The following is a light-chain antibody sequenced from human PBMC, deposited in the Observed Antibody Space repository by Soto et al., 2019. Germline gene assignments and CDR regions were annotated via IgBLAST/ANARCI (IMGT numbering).Light chain of an antibody. CDR3: SSYTTSRTLV. V-gene: IGLV2-14*01. J-gene: IGLJ1*01. CDR2: EVS. CDR1: SSDVGNYNY. Sequence: QSALTQPASVSGSPGQSITISCTGTSSDVGNYNYVSWFQQHPGKAPKLIIFEVSYRPSGSSNRFSGSKSGNTAYLTISGLQAEDEDVYYCSSYTTSRTLVFGPGTKITVL.